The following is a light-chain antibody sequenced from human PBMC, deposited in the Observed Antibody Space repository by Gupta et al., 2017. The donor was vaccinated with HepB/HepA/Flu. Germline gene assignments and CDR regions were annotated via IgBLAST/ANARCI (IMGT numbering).Light chain of an antibody. CDR1: SSDVGGYNF. CDR3: NSYTSSSTWV. Sequence: QSALTQPASVSGSPGQSITISCTGISSDVGGYNFVSWYQQHPGKAPKLMIYDVTNRPSGVSNRFSGSKSGNTASLTISGLQAEDEADYYCNSYTSSSTWVFGTGTKLTVL. CDR2: DVT. J-gene: IGLJ3*02. V-gene: IGLV2-14*03.